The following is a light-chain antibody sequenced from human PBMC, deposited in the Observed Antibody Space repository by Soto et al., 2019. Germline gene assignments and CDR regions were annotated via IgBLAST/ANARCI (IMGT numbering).Light chain of an antibody. CDR1: SSDIGNYNS. V-gene: IGLV2-14*03. J-gene: IGLJ1*01. Sequence: QSALPQPASVSGSPGQSITISCTGTSSDIGNYNSVSWYQHHPGKAPKLIIFDVSNRPSGVSNRFSGSKSGNTASLTISGLQAEDETDYYCSSYTRSSTFVFGTGTKLTVL. CDR3: SSYTRSSTFV. CDR2: DVS.